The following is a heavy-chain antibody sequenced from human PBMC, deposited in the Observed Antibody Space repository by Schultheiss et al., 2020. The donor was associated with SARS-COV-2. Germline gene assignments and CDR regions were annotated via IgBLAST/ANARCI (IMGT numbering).Heavy chain of an antibody. Sequence: SETLSLTCTVSGGSISSYYWNWIRQPPVKGLEWIAEINHSRSTNYNPSLTSRINISVDTSKNQFSLKLSSVTAADTAVYYCAREGSSVGGTDYWGQGTLVTVSS. CDR2: INHSRST. D-gene: IGHD1-1*01. V-gene: IGHV4-34*01. CDR1: GGSISSYY. CDR3: AREGSSVGGTDY. J-gene: IGHJ4*02.